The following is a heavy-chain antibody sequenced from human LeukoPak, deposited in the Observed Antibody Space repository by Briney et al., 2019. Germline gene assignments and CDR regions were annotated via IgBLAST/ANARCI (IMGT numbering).Heavy chain of an antibody. V-gene: IGHV4-59*12. CDR1: GDSISGFY. CDR3: ARDGCSGGSCYYFDY. CDR2: THYSGTT. J-gene: IGHJ4*02. Sequence: SETLSLTCSVSGDSISGFYWNWIRQSPEKGLEWIAVTHYSGTTNYNPSLKSRVTISIDTSRQQFFLKLSSVTAADTAVYYCARDGCSGGSCYYFDYWGQGTLVTVSS. D-gene: IGHD2-15*01.